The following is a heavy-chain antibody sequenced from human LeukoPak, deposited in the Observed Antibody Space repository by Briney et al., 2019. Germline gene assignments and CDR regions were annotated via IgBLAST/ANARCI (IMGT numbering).Heavy chain of an antibody. D-gene: IGHD2-2*01. CDR3: ATQTQVVVPAAMWNGMDV. Sequence: GASVKVSCKASGYTFTSYYMHWVRQAPGQGLEWMGIINPSGGSTSYAQKFQGRVTMTRDTSTSTVYMELSSLRSEDTAVYYCATQTQVVVPAAMWNGMDVWGQETTVTVSS. CDR1: GYTFTSYY. CDR2: INPSGGST. J-gene: IGHJ6*02. V-gene: IGHV1-46*01.